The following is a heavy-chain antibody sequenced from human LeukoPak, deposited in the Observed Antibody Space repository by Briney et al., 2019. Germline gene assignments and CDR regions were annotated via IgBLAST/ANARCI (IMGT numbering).Heavy chain of an antibody. D-gene: IGHD6-13*01. CDR1: GYTFTSYY. Sequence: ASVTVSCKASGYTFTSYYMHWVRQAPGQGLEWKGIINPSGGSTSYAQKFQGRVTMTRDTSTSTVYMELSSLRSEDTAVYYCARGYSSSWHPYYYYGMDVWGQGTTVTVSS. V-gene: IGHV1-46*01. CDR3: ARGYSSSWHPYYYYGMDV. J-gene: IGHJ6*02. CDR2: INPSGGST.